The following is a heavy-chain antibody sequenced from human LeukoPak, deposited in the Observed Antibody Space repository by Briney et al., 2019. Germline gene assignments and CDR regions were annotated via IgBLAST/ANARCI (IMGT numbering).Heavy chain of an antibody. CDR1: GFTFDDYG. V-gene: IGHV3-7*03. Sequence: GGSLRLSCAASGFTFDDYGMSWVRQAPGKGLEWVANIKQDGSEKNYVDSVKGRFTISRDNAKNSLFLQMNSLRDEDTAFYYCARRIAVAGGGTAFEMWGQGTLVTVSS. J-gene: IGHJ3*02. CDR3: ARRIAVAGGGTAFEM. CDR2: IKQDGSEK. D-gene: IGHD6-19*01.